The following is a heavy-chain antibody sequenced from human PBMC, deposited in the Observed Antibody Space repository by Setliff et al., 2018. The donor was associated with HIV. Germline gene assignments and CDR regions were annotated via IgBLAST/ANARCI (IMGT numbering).Heavy chain of an antibody. J-gene: IGHJ6*03. Sequence: SETLSLTCTVSGGSISSGDYYWSWIRQPPGKGLEWIGYIYYSGSTYYNPSLKSRVTISVDTSKNQFSLKLSSVTAADTAVYYCARGDGGSYYYYMDVWGKGTTVTVSS. CDR2: IYYSGST. CDR1: GGSISSGDYY. V-gene: IGHV4-30-4*08. CDR3: ARGDGGSYYYYMDV. D-gene: IGHD1-26*01.